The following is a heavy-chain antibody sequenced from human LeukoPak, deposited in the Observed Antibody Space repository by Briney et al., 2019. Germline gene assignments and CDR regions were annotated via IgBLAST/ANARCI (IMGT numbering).Heavy chain of an antibody. V-gene: IGHV1-69*13. Sequence: ASVKVSCKASGGTFSSYAISWVRQAPGQGLEWMGGIIPIFGTANYAQKFQGRVTITADESTSTAYMELSSLRSEDTAVYYCARGGRGNGYKKLPGGFDYWGQGTLVTVSS. CDR3: ARGGRGNGYKKLPGGFDY. CDR2: IIPIFGTA. D-gene: IGHD5-24*01. CDR1: GGTFSSYA. J-gene: IGHJ4*02.